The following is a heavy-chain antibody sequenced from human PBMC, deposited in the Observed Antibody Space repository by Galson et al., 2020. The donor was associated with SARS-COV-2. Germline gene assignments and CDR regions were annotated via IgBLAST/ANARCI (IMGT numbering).Heavy chain of an antibody. Sequence: ASVKVSCKASGGTFSTYTINWVRQAPGQGLEWMGRIIPMLGIVYHAQNFQGRVTISADKSTGTAYLELSSLTSEDTALYYCARGFEGYYDSTGYFQFHYYMDVWGKGTTVTVSS. J-gene: IGHJ6*03. CDR1: GGTFSTYT. CDR2: IIPMLGIV. CDR3: ARGFEGYYDSTGYFQFHYYMDV. D-gene: IGHD3-22*01. V-gene: IGHV1-69*02.